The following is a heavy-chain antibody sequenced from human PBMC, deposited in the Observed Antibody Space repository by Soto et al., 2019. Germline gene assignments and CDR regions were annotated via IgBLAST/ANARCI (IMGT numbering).Heavy chain of an antibody. CDR2: IDPGDSYT. V-gene: IGHV5-10-1*01. D-gene: IGHD1-26*01. J-gene: IGHJ3*01. Sequence: PGESLKISSKGSGYSFTSYWISWVRQMPGKGLEWMGRIDPGDSYTNYSPSFQGHVTISADKSISTAYLQWSSLKASDTAMYYCVIQKEREPQCAFDFCGQAPMVTVS. CDR1: GYSFTSYW. CDR3: VIQKEREPQCAFDF.